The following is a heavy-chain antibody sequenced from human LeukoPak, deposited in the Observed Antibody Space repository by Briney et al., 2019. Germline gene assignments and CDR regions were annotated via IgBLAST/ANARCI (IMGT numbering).Heavy chain of an antibody. CDR2: ISYDGSNK. J-gene: IGHJ4*02. V-gene: IGHV3-30-3*01. D-gene: IGHD4-23*01. CDR3: ASGGNSEADY. CDR1: GFTFSSYA. Sequence: GGSLRLSCAASGFTFSSYAMHWVRQAPGKGLEWVAVISYDGSNKYYADSVKGRFTISRDNSKNTLYLQMNSLRAEDTAVYYCASGGNSEADYWGQGTLVTVSS.